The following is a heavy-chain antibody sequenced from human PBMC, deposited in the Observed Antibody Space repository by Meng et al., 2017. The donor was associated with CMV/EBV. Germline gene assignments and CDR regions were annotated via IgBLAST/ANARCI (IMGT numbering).Heavy chain of an antibody. CDR2: ISAYNGNT. CDR1: GYTCTSSG. V-gene: IGHV1-18*01. D-gene: IGHD3-10*01. Sequence: VQLVPYGAEVDSPGGSGSVPWQASGYTCTSSGISWVRQAPGQELEWMGWISAYNGNTNYAPKLQGRATISTDASTSTAYMELRSLRSDDTAVHYCARNYYGSGSWFDPWGQGTLVTVSS. J-gene: IGHJ5*02. CDR3: ARNYYGSGSWFDP.